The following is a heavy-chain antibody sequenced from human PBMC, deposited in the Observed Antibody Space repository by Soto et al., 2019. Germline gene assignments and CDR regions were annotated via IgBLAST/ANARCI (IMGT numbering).Heavy chain of an antibody. J-gene: IGHJ3*01. D-gene: IGHD2-8*01. CDR1: GFTFNNYA. V-gene: IGHV3-23*01. Sequence: EVQLLESGGGLVQPGGSLRLACAASGFTFNNYAMNWVRQAPGRGLEWVSIISPNGDSTYYADSVKGRFTISRDNSLNTVFLQMNSLRAEDTAIYFGAKVRLTDYLRYAPHLWGQGTLVTVSS. CDR2: ISPNGDST. CDR3: AKVRLTDYLRYAPHL.